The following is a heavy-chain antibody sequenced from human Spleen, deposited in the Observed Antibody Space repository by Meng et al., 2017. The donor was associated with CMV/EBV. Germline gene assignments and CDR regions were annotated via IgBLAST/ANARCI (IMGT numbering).Heavy chain of an antibody. J-gene: IGHJ6*02. D-gene: IGHD2-2*02. V-gene: IGHV4-61*01. Sequence: SETLSLTCTVSGGSVSSGTYYWSWIRQPPGKGLEWIGYIYYSGSTNYNPSLKSRVTISVDTSKNQFSLKLSSVTAADTAVYYCASASYCTSTSCYNGMDVWGQGTTVTVSS. CDR3: ASASYCTSTSCYNGMDV. CDR2: IYYSGST. CDR1: GGSVSSGTYY.